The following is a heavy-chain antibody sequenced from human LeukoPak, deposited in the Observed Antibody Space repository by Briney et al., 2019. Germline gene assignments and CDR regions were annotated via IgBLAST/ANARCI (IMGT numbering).Heavy chain of an antibody. D-gene: IGHD3-10*01. CDR3: ARIPLVWSSPKGAFDI. CDR2: IYHSGST. J-gene: IGHJ3*02. V-gene: IGHV4-4*02. CDR1: GGSISSSDW. Sequence: PSGTLSLTCAVSGGSISSSDWWSWVRPPPGKGLDWIGEIYHSGSTNYNPSLKSRVTISVDKSKNQFSLKVSSVTAADTAVYYCARIPLVWSSPKGAFDIWGQGTMVTVSS.